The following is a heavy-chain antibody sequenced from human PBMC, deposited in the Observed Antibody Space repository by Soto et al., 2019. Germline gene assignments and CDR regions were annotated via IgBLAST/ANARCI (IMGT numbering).Heavy chain of an antibody. J-gene: IGHJ4*02. Sequence: GWSLRLSCAASVFTFISYAMSWVRQAPGKGLEWVSAISGSGGSTYYADSVKGRFTISRDNSKNTLYLQMNSLRAEDTAVYYCAKDSSYSQTPPFDYWGQGTLVTVSS. CDR2: ISGSGGST. CDR1: VFTFISYA. V-gene: IGHV3-23*01. D-gene: IGHD4-4*01. CDR3: AKDSSYSQTPPFDY.